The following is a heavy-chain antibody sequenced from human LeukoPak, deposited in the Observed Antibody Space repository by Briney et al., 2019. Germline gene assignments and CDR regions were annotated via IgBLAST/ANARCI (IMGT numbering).Heavy chain of an antibody. Sequence: ASVKVSCKASGGTFSSYAISWVRQAPGQGLEWMGWISAYNGNTNYAQKLQGRVTMTTDTSTSTAYMELRSLRSDDTAVYYCAREERSIAVAGPNWFDPWGQGTLVTVSS. CDR3: AREERSIAVAGPNWFDP. J-gene: IGHJ5*02. CDR2: ISAYNGNT. V-gene: IGHV1-18*01. D-gene: IGHD6-19*01. CDR1: GGTFSSYA.